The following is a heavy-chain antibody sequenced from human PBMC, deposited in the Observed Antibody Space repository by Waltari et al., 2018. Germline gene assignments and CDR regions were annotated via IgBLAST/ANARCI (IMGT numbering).Heavy chain of an antibody. J-gene: IGHJ1*01. CDR1: GFDFGSYA. Sequence: QVQLVESGGGVVQPGRSLRLSCAASGFDFGSYAMHWVRQAPGKGLEWVAFMSFDGNNKYFGDSVRGRFSISRDNSKNTLFLDLNSLRVEDTAVYYWARVSRPHYDNSGAYYEYWGQGTLVTVSS. V-gene: IGHV3-30-3*01. CDR2: MSFDGNNK. CDR3: ARVSRPHYDNSGAYYEY. D-gene: IGHD3-22*01.